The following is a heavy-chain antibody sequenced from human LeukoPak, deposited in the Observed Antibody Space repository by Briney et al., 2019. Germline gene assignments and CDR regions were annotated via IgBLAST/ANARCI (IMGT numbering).Heavy chain of an antibody. CDR1: GDSVSSNDAA. CDR2: TFYRSKWYY. D-gene: IGHD3-10*01. V-gene: IGHV6-1*01. Sequence: SQTLSLTCGISGDSVSSNDAAWSWIRQSPSRGLEWLGRTFYRSKWYYDYAPSVRSRITINPDTSKSQFSLQLDSVTPEDTAVYYCAREVAIIRGVRNWFDSWGPGILVTASS. CDR3: AREVAIIRGVRNWFDS. J-gene: IGHJ5*01.